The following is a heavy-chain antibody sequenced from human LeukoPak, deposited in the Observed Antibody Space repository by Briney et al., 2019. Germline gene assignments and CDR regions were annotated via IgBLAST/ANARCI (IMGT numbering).Heavy chain of an antibody. CDR2: IIPIFGTA. Sequence: SVKVSCKASGGTFSSYAISWVRQAPGQGLEWMGGIIPIFGTANYAQKFQGRVTITADESTSTAYMELSSLRSEDTAVYYCARDVSSDYSNYDGLYYYGMDVWGQGTTVTVSS. V-gene: IGHV1-69*13. CDR3: ARDVSSDYSNYDGLYYYGMDV. D-gene: IGHD4-11*01. J-gene: IGHJ6*02. CDR1: GGTFSSYA.